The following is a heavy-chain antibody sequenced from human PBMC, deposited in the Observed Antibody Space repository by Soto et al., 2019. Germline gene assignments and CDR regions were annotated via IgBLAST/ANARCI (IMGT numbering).Heavy chain of an antibody. V-gene: IGHV1-69*02. J-gene: IGHJ6*02. Sequence: SVKVSCKASGGTFSSYTISWVRQAPGQGLEWMGRIIPILGIANYAQKFQGRVTITADKSTSTAYMELSSLRSEDTAVYYCARGQPENYYDSSGFLPYYYYGMDVWG. CDR1: GGTFSSYT. D-gene: IGHD3-22*01. CDR2: IIPILGIA. CDR3: ARGQPENYYDSSGFLPYYYYGMDV.